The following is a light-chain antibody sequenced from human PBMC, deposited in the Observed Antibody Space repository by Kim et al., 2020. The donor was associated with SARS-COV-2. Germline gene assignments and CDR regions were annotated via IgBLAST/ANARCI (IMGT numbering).Light chain of an antibody. J-gene: IGKJ1*01. CDR1: LSIDRD. V-gene: IGKV3-15*01. CDR2: DSS. Sequence: PGDGATLSCRARLSIDRDLAWYQQKPGHPPRLLIYDSSTRAPGIPARFSGSGSGTEFTLTINSLQSEDLAVYYCQHYNAWPPWTFGRGTKLEI. CDR3: QHYNAWPPWT.